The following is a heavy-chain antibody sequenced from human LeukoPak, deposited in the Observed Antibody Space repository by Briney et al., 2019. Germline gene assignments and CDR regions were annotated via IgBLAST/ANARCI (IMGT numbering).Heavy chain of an antibody. CDR3: ARMGAISARYYDFWKLDDY. Sequence: PGGSLRLSXAASGFTFSSYSMNWVRQTPGKGLEWVSYISSSSSTIYYAASVKGRFTISRDNAKNSLYLQMNSLRAEDTAVYYCARMGAISARYYDFWKLDDYWGQGTLVTVSS. CDR2: ISSSSSTI. J-gene: IGHJ4*02. D-gene: IGHD3-3*01. V-gene: IGHV3-48*01. CDR1: GFTFSSYS.